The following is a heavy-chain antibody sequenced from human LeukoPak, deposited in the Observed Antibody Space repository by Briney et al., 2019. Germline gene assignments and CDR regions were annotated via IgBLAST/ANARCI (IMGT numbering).Heavy chain of an antibody. D-gene: IGHD3-16*01. V-gene: IGHV3-72*01. J-gene: IGHJ4*02. Sequence: PGGSLRLSCAASGFRFSGHYMDWVRQAPGKGLEWVGRVRNKAESYRTEYAASVKGRFTVSRDDSESSVYLQMRSLKTEDTAVYYCADVGAGGDYWGQGTQVTVSS. CDR2: VRNKAESYRT. CDR1: GFRFSGHY. CDR3: ADVGAGGDY.